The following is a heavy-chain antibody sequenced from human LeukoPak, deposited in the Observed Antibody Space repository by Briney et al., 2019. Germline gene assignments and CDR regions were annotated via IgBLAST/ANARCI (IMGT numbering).Heavy chain of an antibody. V-gene: IGHV1-69*06. CDR1: GGTFSSSA. Sequence: ASVKVSCMASGGTFSSSAISWVPQAPGQGLEWMGGLIPIFGTANYAQKFQGRVTITADKSTSTAYMELSSLRSEDTAVYYCARDYSSSWYFDPWGQGTLVTVSS. J-gene: IGHJ4*02. CDR2: LIPIFGTA. D-gene: IGHD6-13*01. CDR3: ARDYSSSWYFDP.